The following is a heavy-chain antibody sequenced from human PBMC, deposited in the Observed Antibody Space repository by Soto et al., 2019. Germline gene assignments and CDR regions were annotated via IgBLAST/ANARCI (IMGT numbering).Heavy chain of an antibody. J-gene: IGHJ5*02. Sequence: SDTLSLTFSLSVCSIGSSSYYFGCIRQPPGKGLEWIGSLYYTGTTYYNSSLKSRVTISADKSQNQFSLRLSSVTAADTAVYYWVDFFGRDYYYDLFALCAQRTAVTVSS. D-gene: IGHD1-26*01. CDR1: VCSIGSSSYY. V-gene: IGHV4-39*01. CDR2: LYYTGTT. CDR3: VDFFGRDYYYDLFAL.